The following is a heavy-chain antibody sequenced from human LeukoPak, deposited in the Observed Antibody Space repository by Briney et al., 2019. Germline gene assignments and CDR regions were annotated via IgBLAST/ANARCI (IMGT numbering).Heavy chain of an antibody. CDR3: ARVVVGLTYYFDY. V-gene: IGHV3-53*01. D-gene: IGHD1-26*01. CDR1: GLTVSSNY. Sequence: GGSLRLSCTASGLTVSSNYMTWVRRAPGKGLEWVSLIYSGGDTYHADSVKGRFTISRDNSKNTLYLQMNSLRAEDTAVYYCARVVVGLTYYFDYWGQGTLVTVSS. J-gene: IGHJ4*02. CDR2: IYSGGDT.